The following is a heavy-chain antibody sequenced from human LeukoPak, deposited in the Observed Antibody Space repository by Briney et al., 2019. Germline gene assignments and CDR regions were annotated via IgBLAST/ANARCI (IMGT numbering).Heavy chain of an antibody. D-gene: IGHD2-2*01. Sequence: SVTVSCKASGGTFSSYAISWVRQAPGQGLEWMGGIIPIFGTANYAQKFQGRVTITADESTSTAYMELSSLRSEDTAVYYCARDTRHRYCSSTSCYRGWLDPWGQGTLVTVSS. CDR3: ARDTRHRYCSSTSCYRGWLDP. V-gene: IGHV1-69*13. J-gene: IGHJ5*02. CDR2: IIPIFGTA. CDR1: GGTFSSYA.